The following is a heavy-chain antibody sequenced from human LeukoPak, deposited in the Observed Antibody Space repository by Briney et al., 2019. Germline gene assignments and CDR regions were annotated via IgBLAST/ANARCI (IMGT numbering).Heavy chain of an antibody. J-gene: IGHJ6*03. CDR2: IYDSGST. D-gene: IGHD6-19*01. CDR1: GYSISSGYY. V-gene: IGHV4-38-2*01. Sequence: SETLSLTCAVSGYSISSGYYWGGMRQPPGEGVEWIGIIYDSGSTYYNPSLRSRVTISVDTSKNQFSLKLSSVTAADTAVYYCARRGRDKARLGYYYYYMDVWGKGTTVTVSS. CDR3: ARRGRDKARLGYYYYYMDV.